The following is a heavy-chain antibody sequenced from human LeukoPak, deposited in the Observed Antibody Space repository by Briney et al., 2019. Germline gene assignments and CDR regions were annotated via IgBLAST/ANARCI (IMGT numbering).Heavy chain of an antibody. CDR3: AKKERDDFDY. J-gene: IGHJ4*02. V-gene: IGHV3-9*01. Sequence: GRSLRLSCAASGFTFDGYAMHWVRQAPGKGLEWVSGISWSSGSIGYADSVKGRFTISRDNAKNSLYLQMNSLRAEDTALYYCAKKERDDFDYWGQGTLVTVSS. CDR1: GFTFDGYA. CDR2: ISWSSGSI.